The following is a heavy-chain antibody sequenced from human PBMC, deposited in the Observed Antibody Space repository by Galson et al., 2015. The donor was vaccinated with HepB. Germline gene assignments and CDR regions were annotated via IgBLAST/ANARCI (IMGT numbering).Heavy chain of an antibody. CDR2: IDCSDSYT. V-gene: IGHV5-10-1*01. CDR1: GYSFTSYW. J-gene: IGHJ4*02. CDR3: ARHYGGWFLRPDY. D-gene: IGHD4-23*01. Sequence: QSGAEVKKPGESLRISCKGSGYSFTSYWISWVRQMPGKGLEWMGRIDCSDSYTDYSPSFQGLVTISVDKSTTTAYLQWSSLKASDTAIYYCARHYGGWFLRPDYWGQGTLVTVSS.